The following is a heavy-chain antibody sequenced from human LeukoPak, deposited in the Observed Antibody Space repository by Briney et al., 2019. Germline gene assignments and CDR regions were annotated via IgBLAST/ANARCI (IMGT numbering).Heavy chain of an antibody. V-gene: IGHV4-34*01. Sequence: KSSETLSLTCAVYGGSFSGFFWSWIRQPPGKGLEWIGEINHSGSTNYNASLESRVTTSVDTSKNQFSLKLSSVTAADTAVYYCARHGTPLRYGSGNYYKGAPFDYWGQGTLVTVSS. CDR3: ARHGTPLRYGSGNYYKGAPFDY. D-gene: IGHD3-10*01. J-gene: IGHJ4*02. CDR1: GGSFSGFF. CDR2: INHSGST.